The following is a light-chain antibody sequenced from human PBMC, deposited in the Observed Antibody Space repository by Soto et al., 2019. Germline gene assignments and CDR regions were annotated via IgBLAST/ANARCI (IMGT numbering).Light chain of an antibody. CDR2: KAS. J-gene: IGKJ2*01. CDR1: QRISSW. V-gene: IGKV1-5*03. CDR3: QQYNSYPYT. Sequence: DIQMTQSPSTLSASVGDRVIITCRASQRISSWLAWYQQKPGKAPKLLIYKASSLESGVPSRFSGSGSGTEFTLTISSLQPDDFATYYCQQYNSYPYTFGQGTKLEIK.